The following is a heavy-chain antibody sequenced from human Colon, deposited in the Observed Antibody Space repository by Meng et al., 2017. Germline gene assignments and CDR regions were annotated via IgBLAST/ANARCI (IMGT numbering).Heavy chain of an antibody. D-gene: IGHD4-23*01. CDR2: IHHGGTT. CDR1: GGCISSNYW. V-gene: IGHV4-4*02. CDR3: ARIDYGGNGIEKYFFDY. Sequence: QVQLQESGPGLVKPSGTLSLTCAVSGGCISSNYWWSWVRQSPKKGLEWIGEIHHGGTTNYNPSLKSRVTISVDTSNNQFSLKLSSVTAADTAVYYCARIDYGGNGIEKYFFDYWGQGTLVTVSS. J-gene: IGHJ4*02.